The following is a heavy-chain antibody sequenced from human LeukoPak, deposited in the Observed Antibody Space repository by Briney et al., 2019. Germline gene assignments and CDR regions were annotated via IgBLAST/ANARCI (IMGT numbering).Heavy chain of an antibody. D-gene: IGHD3-10*01. V-gene: IGHV5-51*01. CDR3: ARLWFGELWSWFDP. CDR1: GYSFTSYW. Sequence: GESLKISCKGSGYSFTSYWIGWVRQMPGKGLEWMGIIYPGDSDTRYSPSFQGQATIPAAKSISTAYLQWSSLKASNTAMYYCARLWFGELWSWFDPWGQGTLVTVSS. CDR2: IYPGDSDT. J-gene: IGHJ5*02.